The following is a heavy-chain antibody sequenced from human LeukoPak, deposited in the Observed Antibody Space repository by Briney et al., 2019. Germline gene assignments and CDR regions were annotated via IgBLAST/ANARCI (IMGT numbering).Heavy chain of an antibody. CDR1: GGSISSGSYY. V-gene: IGHV4-61*02. D-gene: IGHD1-26*01. CDR2: IYTSGST. Sequence: PSETLSLTCTVSGGSISSGSYYWSWIRQPAGKGLEWIGRIYTSGSTNYNPSLKSRVTMSVDTSKNQFSLKLSSVTAADTAVYYCARDQGGGELDYWGQGTLVTVSS. J-gene: IGHJ4*02. CDR3: ARDQGGGELDY.